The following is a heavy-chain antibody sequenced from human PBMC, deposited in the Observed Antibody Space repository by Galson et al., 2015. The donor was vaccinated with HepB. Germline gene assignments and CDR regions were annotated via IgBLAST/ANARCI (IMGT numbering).Heavy chain of an antibody. CDR3: AKVPRTILVRGYFMDV. V-gene: IGHV3-30*18. D-gene: IGHD1-1*01. J-gene: IGHJ6*04. Sequence: SLRLSCATSGFAFINYGMHWVRQAPGKGLEWVAVISHDGKTKFYGDSVKGRFTISRDNSKNTVYLQMSNLRTEDTAIYYCAKVPRTILVRGYFMDVWGEGTTVIISS. CDR1: GFAFINYG. CDR2: ISHDGKTK.